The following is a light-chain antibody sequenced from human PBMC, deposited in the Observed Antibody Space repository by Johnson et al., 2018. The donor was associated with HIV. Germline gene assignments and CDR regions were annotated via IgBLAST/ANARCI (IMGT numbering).Light chain of an antibody. J-gene: IGLJ1*01. Sequence: QSVLTQPPSASGTPGQRVTISCSGSTSNIGSNTVNWYQQLPGTAPKLLIYRNNQRPSGVPDRFSGSKSGTSASLAISGLQAEDEADYYCAAWDDSLNGYVFGTGTKVTFL. V-gene: IGLV1-44*01. CDR1: TSNIGSNT. CDR2: RNN. CDR3: AAWDDSLNGYV.